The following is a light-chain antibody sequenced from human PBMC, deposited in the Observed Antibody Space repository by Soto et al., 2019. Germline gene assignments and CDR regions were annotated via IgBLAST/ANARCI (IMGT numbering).Light chain of an antibody. J-gene: IGKJ5*01. CDR3: MQGTHWPPIT. V-gene: IGKV2-30*01. CDR1: QRLLYIDGDTY. Sequence: VVMTQSTLSLPVTLGQPASISCSSSQRLLYIDGDTYLNWFQQRPGQSPRRLIYKVSNRDSGVPDRFSGSGSGTDVTLKISRVEAEDVGAYYCMQGTHWPPITFGQGTRLEIK. CDR2: KVS.